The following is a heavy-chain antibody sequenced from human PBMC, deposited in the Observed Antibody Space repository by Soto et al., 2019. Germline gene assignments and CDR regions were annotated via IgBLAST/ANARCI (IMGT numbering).Heavy chain of an antibody. Sequence: GGSLRLSCSASGFTFSSYAMHWVRQAPGKGLEYVSAISSNGGSTYYAGSVKGRFTISRDNSKNTLYLQMSSLRAEDTAVYYCVKTPAAIPGRYYYYGMDVWGQGTTVTVS. CDR1: GFTFSSYA. CDR3: VKTPAAIPGRYYYYGMDV. CDR2: ISSNGGST. D-gene: IGHD2-2*01. V-gene: IGHV3-64D*06. J-gene: IGHJ6*02.